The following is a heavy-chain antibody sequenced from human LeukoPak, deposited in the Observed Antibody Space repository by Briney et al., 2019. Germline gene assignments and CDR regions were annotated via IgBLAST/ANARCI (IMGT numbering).Heavy chain of an antibody. CDR3: AREVTDSGSSKFDP. V-gene: IGHV4-59*01. CDR2: IYSSGSA. J-gene: IGHJ5*02. Sequence: SETLSLTCTVSGGSISGYYWSWIRQPPGKGLERIGYIYSSGSANYNASLKSRATISVDTSKNQLFLMLSSVTAADTAVYYCAREVTDSGSSKFDPWGQGTLVTVSS. D-gene: IGHD1-26*01. CDR1: GGSISGYY.